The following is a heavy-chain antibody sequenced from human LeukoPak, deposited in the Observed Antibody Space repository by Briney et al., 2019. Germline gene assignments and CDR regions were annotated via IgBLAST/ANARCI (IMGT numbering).Heavy chain of an antibody. J-gene: IGHJ5*02. Sequence: SETLSLTCAVYGGSFSGYYWSWIRQPPGKGLEWIGEINHSGSTNYNPSLKSRVTISVDTSKNQFSLKLSSVTAADTAVYYCERALPVSSWYNWFDPWGQGTLVTVSS. CDR1: GGSFSGYY. V-gene: IGHV4-34*01. CDR2: INHSGST. CDR3: ERALPVSSWYNWFDP. D-gene: IGHD6-13*01.